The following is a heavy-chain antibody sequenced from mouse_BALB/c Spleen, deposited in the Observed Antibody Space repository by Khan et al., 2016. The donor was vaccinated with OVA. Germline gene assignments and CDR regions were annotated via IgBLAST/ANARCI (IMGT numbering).Heavy chain of an antibody. CDR1: GFTIKDYY. CDR2: IDPENGNT. CDR3: TRDGYSPCFAY. Sequence: VQLQQPGAELVRPGALVKLSCKASGFTIKDYYIHWVKQRPEQGLEWIGGIDPENGNTIYDPKFQGKASITADTSSNTAYLQLSSLTSEDTAVYYCTRDGYSPCFAYWGQGTLVTVSA. V-gene: IGHV14-1*02. D-gene: IGHD2-3*01. J-gene: IGHJ3*01.